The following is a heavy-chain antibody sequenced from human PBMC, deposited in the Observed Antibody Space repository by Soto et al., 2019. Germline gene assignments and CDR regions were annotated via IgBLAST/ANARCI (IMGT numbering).Heavy chain of an antibody. Sequence: QVQLVQSGAEVKKPGSSVKVSCKASGGTFSSYAISWVRQAPGQGLEWMGGIIPIFGTANYAQKFQGRVTITADESTSTGYMELSSLRSEDTAVYYCARDRCSGGSCYYSFQHWGQGTLVTVSS. D-gene: IGHD2-15*01. V-gene: IGHV1-69*01. CDR2: IIPIFGTA. J-gene: IGHJ1*01. CDR1: GGTFSSYA. CDR3: ARDRCSGGSCYYSFQH.